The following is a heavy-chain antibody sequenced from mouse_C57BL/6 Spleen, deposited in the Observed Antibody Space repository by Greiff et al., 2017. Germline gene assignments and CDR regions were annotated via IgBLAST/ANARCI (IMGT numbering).Heavy chain of an antibody. Sequence: QVQLKESGAELARPGASVKLSCKASGYTFTSYGISWVKQRTGQGLEWIGEIYPRSGNTYYNEKFKGKATLTADKSSSTAYMELRSLTSEDSAVYFCARGGDYDEGFADWGQGTLVTVSA. D-gene: IGHD2-4*01. CDR2: IYPRSGNT. CDR1: GYTFTSYG. V-gene: IGHV1-81*01. J-gene: IGHJ3*01. CDR3: ARGGDYDEGFAD.